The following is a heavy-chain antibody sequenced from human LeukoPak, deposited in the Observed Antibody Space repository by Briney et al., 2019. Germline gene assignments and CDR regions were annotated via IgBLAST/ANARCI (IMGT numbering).Heavy chain of an antibody. V-gene: IGHV1-18*04. D-gene: IGHD2-21*02. CDR1: GYTFTGYY. Sequence: ASVKVSCKASGYTFTGYYMHWVRQAPGQGLEWMGWISAYNGNTNYAQKLQGRVTMTTDTSTSTAYMELRSLRSDDTAVYYCARARAAYCGGDCYFGNWGQGTLVTVSS. CDR2: ISAYNGNT. J-gene: IGHJ4*02. CDR3: ARARAAYCGGDCYFGN.